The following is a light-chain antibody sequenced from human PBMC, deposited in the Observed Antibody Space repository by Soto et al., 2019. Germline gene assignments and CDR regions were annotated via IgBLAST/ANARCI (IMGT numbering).Light chain of an antibody. J-gene: IGKJ5*01. CDR1: QSVDIY. CDR3: QQRRNWPPIT. CDR2: DAS. V-gene: IGKV3-11*01. Sequence: ETVLTQSPATLSLSPGERATLSCRASQSVDIYLAWYQQKPGQAPRLLIYDASNRATGIPARFSGSGSGTGFTLTISSLEPEDFAVYYCQQRRNWPPITFGQGTRLEIK.